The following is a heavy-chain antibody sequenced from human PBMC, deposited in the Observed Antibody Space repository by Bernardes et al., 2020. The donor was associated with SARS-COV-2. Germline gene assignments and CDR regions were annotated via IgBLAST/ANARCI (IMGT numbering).Heavy chain of an antibody. D-gene: IGHD3-3*01. CDR1: GFTFSSYG. CDR3: ARDRGYYDFWSGYLGEPGLISYYYYYGMDV. CDR2: ISYDGSNK. V-gene: IGHV3-30*03. Sequence: GGSLRLSCAASGFTFSSYGMHWVRQAPGKGLEWVAVISYDGSNKSYADSVKGRFTISRDNSKNTLYLQMNILRAEDTAVYYCARDRGYYDFWSGYLGEPGLISYYYYYGMDVWGQGTTVTVSS. J-gene: IGHJ6*02.